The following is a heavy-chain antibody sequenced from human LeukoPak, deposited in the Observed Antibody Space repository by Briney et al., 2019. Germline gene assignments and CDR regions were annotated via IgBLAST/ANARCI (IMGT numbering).Heavy chain of an antibody. J-gene: IGHJ6*02. V-gene: IGHV4-61*01. Sequence: PSETLSLTCTVSGGSVSSGSYYWSWIRQPPGKGLEWIGYIYYSGSTNYNPSLKSRVTISVDTSKNQFSLKLSSVTAADTAVYYCASDYDFWSGQNNYGMDVWGQGTTVTVSS. D-gene: IGHD3-3*01. CDR2: IYYSGST. CDR1: GGSVSSGSYY. CDR3: ASDYDFWSGQNNYGMDV.